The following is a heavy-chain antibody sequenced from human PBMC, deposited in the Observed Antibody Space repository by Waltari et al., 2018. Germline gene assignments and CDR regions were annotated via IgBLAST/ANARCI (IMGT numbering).Heavy chain of an antibody. J-gene: IGHJ5*02. D-gene: IGHD6-19*01. CDR2: INQDGSGK. V-gene: IGHV3-7*01. Sequence: EVQLVESGGGLLQPGGSLRLPCAASGFTFSGRWMSWVRQAPGKGPEWVANINQDGSGKFYVDAVNGRFTISRDNAKSSLFLQMSGLRADDTAVYYCARGAGWLADHWGQGTVVTVSS. CDR3: ARGAGWLADH. CDR1: GFTFSGRW.